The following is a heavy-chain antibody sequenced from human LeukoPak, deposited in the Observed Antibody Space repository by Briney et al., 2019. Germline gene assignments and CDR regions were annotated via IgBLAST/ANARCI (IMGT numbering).Heavy chain of an antibody. Sequence: ASVKVSCKASGYTFTSYHMHWVRQAPGQGLEWMGIIDPSGGSTSYAQKFQGRVTMTRDTSTSTVYMELSSLRSEDTAVYYCARDIEYSSITGIGDYWGQGTLVTVSS. CDR1: GYTFTSYH. CDR3: ARDIEYSSITGIGDY. J-gene: IGHJ4*02. D-gene: IGHD6-6*01. V-gene: IGHV1-46*03. CDR2: IDPSGGST.